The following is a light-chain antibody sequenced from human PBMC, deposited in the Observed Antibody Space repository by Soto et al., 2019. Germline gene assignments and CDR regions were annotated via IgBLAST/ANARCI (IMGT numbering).Light chain of an antibody. CDR2: AAS. Sequence: DLQMTQSPSDISASVGDRFAVTCRASQGISNYLAWFQQKQGKVPKRLIYAASSLQSGVPPRLRGSGYGTDLTITISSMKTEDFATYFCQQANSSTITFGHGTRLEIK. CDR3: QQANSSTIT. V-gene: IGKV1-17*03. J-gene: IGKJ5*01. CDR1: QGISNY.